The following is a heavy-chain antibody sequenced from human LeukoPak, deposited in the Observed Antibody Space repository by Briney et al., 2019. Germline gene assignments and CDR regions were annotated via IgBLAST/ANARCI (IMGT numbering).Heavy chain of an antibody. CDR2: ISSSGSTI. V-gene: IGHV3-48*03. J-gene: IGHJ6*04. CDR1: GFTFSSYG. Sequence: GGSLRLSCAASGFTFSSYGMNWVRQAPGKGLEWVSYISSSGSTIYYADSVKGRFTISRDNAKNSLYLQMNSLRAEDTAVYYCAELGITVIGGVWGKGTTVTISS. D-gene: IGHD3-10*02. CDR3: AELGITVIGGV.